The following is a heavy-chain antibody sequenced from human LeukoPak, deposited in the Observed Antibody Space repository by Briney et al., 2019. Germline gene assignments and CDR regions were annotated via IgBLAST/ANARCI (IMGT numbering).Heavy chain of an antibody. CDR2: ISYDGSNK. J-gene: IGHJ4*02. CDR3: ARRDGDYDYFDY. Sequence: GRSLRLSCAASGFTFSSYAMHWVRQAPGKGLEWVAVISYDGSNKYYADSVKGRFTISRDNSKNTLYLQMNSLRAEDTAVYYCARRDGDYDYFDYWGQGTLVTVSS. CDR1: GFTFSSYA. D-gene: IGHD4-17*01. V-gene: IGHV3-30*04.